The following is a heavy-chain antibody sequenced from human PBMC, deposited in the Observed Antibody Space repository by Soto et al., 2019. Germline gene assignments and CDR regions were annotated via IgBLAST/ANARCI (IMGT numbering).Heavy chain of an antibody. CDR1: GFTFSSYW. CDR3: AKGRQQLPYFDL. CDR2: ISWNSSST. D-gene: IGHD6-13*01. J-gene: IGHJ2*01. Sequence: GGSLRLSCAASGFTFSSYWMHWVRQAPGKGLVWVSRISWNSSSTSYADSVKGRFTISRDNAKNSLYLQMNSLSAEDTALYYCAKGRQQLPYFDLWGRGTLVTVSS. V-gene: IGHV3-74*01.